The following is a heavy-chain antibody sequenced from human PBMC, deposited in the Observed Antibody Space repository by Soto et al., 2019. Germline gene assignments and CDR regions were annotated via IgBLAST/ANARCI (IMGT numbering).Heavy chain of an antibody. CDR3: AHVLVVVANYGMDV. J-gene: IGHJ6*02. Sequence: QITLKESGPTLVKPTQTLTLTCTFSGFSLSTSGVGVGWLRQPPGKALEWLALIYWDDDKRYSPSLPSRLTITKDTSKNQVVLTMTNMDPVDTATYYCAHVLVVVANYGMDVWGQGTTVTVSS. CDR2: IYWDDDK. D-gene: IGHD2-15*01. V-gene: IGHV2-5*02. CDR1: GFSLSTSGVG.